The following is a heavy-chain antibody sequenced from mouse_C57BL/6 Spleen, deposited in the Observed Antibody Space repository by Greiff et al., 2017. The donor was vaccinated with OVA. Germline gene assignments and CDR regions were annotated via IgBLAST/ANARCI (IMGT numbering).Heavy chain of an antibody. CDR2: ISGGGGNT. CDR3: ARHPIYYDYGGFAY. V-gene: IGHV5-9*01. CDR1: GFTFSSYT. Sequence: EVKLVESGGGLVKPGGSLKLSCAASGFTFSSYTMSWVRQTPEKRLEWVATISGGGGNTYYPDSVKGRFTISRDNAKNTLYLQMSSLRSEDTALYYCARHPIYYDYGGFAYWGQGTLVTVSA. D-gene: IGHD2-4*01. J-gene: IGHJ3*01.